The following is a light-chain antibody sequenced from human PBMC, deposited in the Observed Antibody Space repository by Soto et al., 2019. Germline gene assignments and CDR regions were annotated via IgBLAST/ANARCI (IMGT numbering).Light chain of an antibody. Sequence: QSVLTQPPSVSGGPGQRVTISCTGSSSNIGAGYGVNWYQQLPGTAPKLLIYGNTNRPSGVPDRISGSKSGTSASLAITGLQAEDEADYYCESYDSTLSGSRFGGGTKLTVL. CDR1: SSNIGAGYG. J-gene: IGLJ3*02. V-gene: IGLV1-40*01. CDR3: ESYDSTLSGSR. CDR2: GNT.